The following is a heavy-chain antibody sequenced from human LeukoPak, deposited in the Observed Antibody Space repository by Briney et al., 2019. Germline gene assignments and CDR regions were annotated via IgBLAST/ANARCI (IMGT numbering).Heavy chain of an antibody. Sequence: SETLSLTCTVSGGSISSSSYYWGWIRQPPGKGLEWIGSIYYSGSTYYNPSLKSRVTISVDTSKNQFSLKLSSVTAADTAVYYCAREQTYYYGSGSYPDALDYWGQGTLVTVSS. D-gene: IGHD3-10*01. CDR3: AREQTYYYGSGSYPDALDY. V-gene: IGHV4-39*07. CDR2: IYYSGST. CDR1: GGSISSSSYY. J-gene: IGHJ4*02.